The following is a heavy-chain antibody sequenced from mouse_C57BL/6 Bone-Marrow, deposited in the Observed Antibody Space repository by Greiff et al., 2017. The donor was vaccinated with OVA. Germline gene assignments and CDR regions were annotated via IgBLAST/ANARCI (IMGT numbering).Heavy chain of an antibody. CDR1: GYTFTSYW. J-gene: IGHJ1*03. V-gene: IGHV1-64*01. CDR3: ARSYITTVPRYWYFDV. Sequence: QVQLQQPGAELVKPGASVKLSCKASGYTFTSYWMHWVKQRPGQGLEWIGMIHPNSGSTNYNEKLKSKATLAVDNFSSTAYMQLSSLTSEDSAVYYCARSYITTVPRYWYFDVWGTGTTVTVSS. D-gene: IGHD1-1*01. CDR2: IHPNSGST.